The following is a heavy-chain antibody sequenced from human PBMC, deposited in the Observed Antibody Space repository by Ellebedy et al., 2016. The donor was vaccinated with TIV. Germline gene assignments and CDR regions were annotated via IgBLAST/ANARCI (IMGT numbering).Heavy chain of an antibody. D-gene: IGHD4/OR15-4a*01. V-gene: IGHV1-69*13. CDR3: ARDSGANFLGLSFGL. J-gene: IGHJ2*01. CDR1: GGTFNNYA. Sequence: AASVNVSCKASGGTFNNYAISWVRQVPGQGLEWVGVIIPIFCRPNSVQKFQGRVTITADESTSTAYMELSSLRSDDTAVYYCARDSGANFLGLSFGLWGRGTLVTVSS. CDR2: IIPIFCRP.